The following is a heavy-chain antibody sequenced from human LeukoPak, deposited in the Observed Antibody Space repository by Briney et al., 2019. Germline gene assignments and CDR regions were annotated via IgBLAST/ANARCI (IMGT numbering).Heavy chain of an antibody. CDR2: FDSHASIT. D-gene: IGHD5-12*01. Sequence: GGSLRLSCAASGFTFTGNWMHWVRQAPGKGLVWVSRFDSHASITNYADSVKDRFTISSDIAKNTLYLQMTGLTAEDTAVYYCARVPRYSAYFYGMDVWGQGTTVTVSS. V-gene: IGHV3-74*01. CDR3: ARVPRYSAYFYGMDV. CDR1: GFTFTGNW. J-gene: IGHJ6*02.